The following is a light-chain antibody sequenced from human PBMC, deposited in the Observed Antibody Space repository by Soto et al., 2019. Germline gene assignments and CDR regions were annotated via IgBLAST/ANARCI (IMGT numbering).Light chain of an antibody. CDR2: EVN. V-gene: IGLV2-23*02. Sequence: QSALTQPASVSGSPGQSITISCTGTSSDVGTYTLVSWYQQHPGKAPKLVIFEVNKRPAGVSKRFSGSKSGDTASLTISGLQAEDEADYYCSSYAGAITLYVFGAGTQLTVL. CDR1: SSDVGTYTL. CDR3: SSYAGAITLYV. J-gene: IGLJ1*01.